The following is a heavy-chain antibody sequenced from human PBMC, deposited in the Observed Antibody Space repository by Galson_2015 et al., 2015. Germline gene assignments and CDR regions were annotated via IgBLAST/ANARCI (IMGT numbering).Heavy chain of an antibody. V-gene: IGHV3-48*02. J-gene: IGHJ4*02. Sequence: SLRLSCAASGFTFSSYSMNWVRQAPGKGLEWVSYISSSSSTIYYADSVKGRFTISRDNAKNSLYLQMNSLRDEDTAVYYCASAREIAAALRGAFDYWGQGTLVTVSS. CDR1: GFTFSSYS. D-gene: IGHD6-13*01. CDR3: ASAREIAAALRGAFDY. CDR2: ISSSSSTI.